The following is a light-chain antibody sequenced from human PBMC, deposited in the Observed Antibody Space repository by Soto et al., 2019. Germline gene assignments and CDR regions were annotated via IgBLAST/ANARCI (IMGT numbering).Light chain of an antibody. CDR2: GAS. CDR3: KQYGSSPET. V-gene: IGKV3-20*01. CDR1: QSVSSSY. J-gene: IGKJ1*01. Sequence: IVFTQPPRPPALSPGGRVTLARRASQSVSSSYLAWYQQKPGQAPRLLIYGASRRATGIPDRCTRRASGTALTINISRLAPEDFALYYGKQYGSSPETFGQGTKVDI.